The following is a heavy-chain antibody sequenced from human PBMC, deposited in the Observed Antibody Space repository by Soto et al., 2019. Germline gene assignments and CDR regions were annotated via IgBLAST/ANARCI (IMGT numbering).Heavy chain of an antibody. CDR2: ISTSGGSI. J-gene: IGHJ4*02. V-gene: IGHV3-23*01. CDR1: GFTFSNHA. CDR3: AKEQTFSSAPDY. Sequence: GGSLRLSCAASGFTFSNHAMSWVRQAPGKGLEWASVISTSGGSIYYADSVKGRFTLSRDNSKNTLYLQMNSLTGEDTAVYYCAKEQTFSSAPDYWGQGTLVTVSS.